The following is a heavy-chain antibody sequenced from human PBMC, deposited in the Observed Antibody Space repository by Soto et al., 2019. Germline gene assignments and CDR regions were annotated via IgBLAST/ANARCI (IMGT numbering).Heavy chain of an antibody. D-gene: IGHD3-10*01. Sequence: QVQLQESGPGLVKPSDTLSLTCAVSGYSISSSNWWGWLRQPPGKGLEWIGYTYYSGSTYYNPSLKSQVTMSVDTSKNQFALKLSSVTAVDTAVYYGAMGMVRGVSFDYWGQGTLVTVSS. CDR3: AMGMVRGVSFDY. V-gene: IGHV4-28*01. J-gene: IGHJ4*02. CDR1: GYSISSSNW. CDR2: TYYSGST.